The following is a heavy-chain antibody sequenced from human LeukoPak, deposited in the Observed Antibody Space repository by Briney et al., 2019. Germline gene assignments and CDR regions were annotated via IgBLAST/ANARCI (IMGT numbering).Heavy chain of an antibody. Sequence: SETLSLTCTVSGGSISSYYWSWTRHPPGKGLEWIGYIYYSGSTNYNPSLKSRVTISVDTSKNQFSLKLSSVTAADTAVYYCARVDHYGSGSYYSPYFDYWGQGTLVTVSS. CDR3: ARVDHYGSGSYYSPYFDY. CDR2: IYYSGST. J-gene: IGHJ4*02. V-gene: IGHV4-59*01. CDR1: GGSISSYY. D-gene: IGHD3-10*01.